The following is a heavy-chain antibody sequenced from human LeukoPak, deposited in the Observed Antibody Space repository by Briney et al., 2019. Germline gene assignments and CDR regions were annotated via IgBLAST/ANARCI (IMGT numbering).Heavy chain of an antibody. D-gene: IGHD2-15*01. Sequence: SETLSLTCTVSDGSISSYYWSWIRQPAGKGLKCIGRIYTSGSTNYNPSLKSRVTMSVDTSKTQFSLKLSSVTAADTAVYYCATSSPDCSGGSCYLDYYGTDVWGQGTTVTVSS. CDR2: IYTSGST. V-gene: IGHV4-4*07. J-gene: IGHJ6*02. CDR1: DGSISSYY. CDR3: ATSSPDCSGGSCYLDYYGTDV.